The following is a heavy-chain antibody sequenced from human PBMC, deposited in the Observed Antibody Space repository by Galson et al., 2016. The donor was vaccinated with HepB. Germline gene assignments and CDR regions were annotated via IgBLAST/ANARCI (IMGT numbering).Heavy chain of an antibody. V-gene: IGHV3-7*01. CDR3: VRDLDY. CDR1: EFTFSTYW. CDR2: INQDGSEK. Sequence: SLRLSCAASEFTFSTYWMSWFRQAPGKGLEWVANINQDGSEKSDVDSVKGRFTSSSDNAKNSLSLHMNSLGAEDTAFYYCVRDLDYWGQGTLVTVSS. J-gene: IGHJ4*02.